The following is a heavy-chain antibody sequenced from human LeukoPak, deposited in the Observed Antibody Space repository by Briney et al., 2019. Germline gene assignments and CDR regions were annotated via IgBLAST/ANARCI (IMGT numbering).Heavy chain of an antibody. D-gene: IGHD2-15*01. CDR3: ANGDCRGGRCSSGAY. V-gene: IGHV3-30*02. Sequence: GGSLRLSCVASGFIFNTYGMYWVRQAPGKGLEWVAYTRDDGSKNWYGDSVKGRFTIFRDNSKNTLYLQTNSLRGEDTAVYYCANGDCRGGRCSSGAYWGQGTLVAVSS. J-gene: IGHJ4*02. CDR2: TRDDGSKN. CDR1: GFIFNTYG.